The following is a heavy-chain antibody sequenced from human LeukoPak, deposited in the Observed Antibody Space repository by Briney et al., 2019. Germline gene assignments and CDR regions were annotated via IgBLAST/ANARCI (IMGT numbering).Heavy chain of an antibody. D-gene: IGHD3-3*01. CDR2: ISSDGITT. V-gene: IGHV3-74*01. CDR1: GFTFSSSW. J-gene: IGHJ3*01. Sequence: GGSLRLSCAASGFTFSSSWMHWVRQVPGKGLVWVSRISSDGITTNYADSVKGRFTISRDNAKNTVYLQMNSLRAEDTAVYYCARMEVAWGQGTVVTVSS. CDR3: ARMEVA.